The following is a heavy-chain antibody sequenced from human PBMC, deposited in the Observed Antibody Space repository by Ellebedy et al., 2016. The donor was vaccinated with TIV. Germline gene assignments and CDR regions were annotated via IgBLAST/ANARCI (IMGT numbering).Heavy chain of an antibody. CDR3: ASGYSSGWLDY. CDR1: GGSISSYY. V-gene: IGHV4-4*07. D-gene: IGHD6-19*01. Sequence: MPSETLSLTCTVSGGSISSYYWSWIRQPAGKGLEWIGRIYPSGSTNYNPSLKSRVTMSVDTSKNQFSLKLSSVTAADPAVYYCASGYSSGWLDYWGQGTLVTVSS. J-gene: IGHJ4*02. CDR2: IYPSGST.